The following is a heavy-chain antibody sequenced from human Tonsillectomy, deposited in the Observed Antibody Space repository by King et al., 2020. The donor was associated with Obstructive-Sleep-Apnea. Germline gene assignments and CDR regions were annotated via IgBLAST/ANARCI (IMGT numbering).Heavy chain of an antibody. CDR1: GGSISSSNYY. D-gene: IGHD2-15*01. CDR3: ARLPWLVVADDD. J-gene: IGHJ4*02. Sequence: LQLQESGPGLVKPSETLSLTCTVSGGSISSSNYYWAWIRQPPGKGLEWIGSIYDSGSSYYNSSLKRRLTISVDTSKNLFSLNLKYVTATDTAVYYCARLPWLVVADDDWGQGTLVTVSS. V-gene: IGHV4-39*01. CDR2: IYDSGSS.